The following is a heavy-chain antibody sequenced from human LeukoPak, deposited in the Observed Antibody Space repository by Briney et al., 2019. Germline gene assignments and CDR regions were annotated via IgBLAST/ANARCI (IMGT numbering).Heavy chain of an antibody. V-gene: IGHV1-18*01. CDR2: ISAYNGNT. CDR1: GFTFTSYG. CDR3: ARGGRDGMDV. Sequence: ASVKVSCKASGFTFTSYGFTWVRQAPGQGLEWMGWISAYNGNTNYAQNFQGRVTMTTDTSTTTVYMELGSLRSDDTAVYYCARGGRDGMDVWGQGTTVTVSS. D-gene: IGHD3-16*01. J-gene: IGHJ6*02.